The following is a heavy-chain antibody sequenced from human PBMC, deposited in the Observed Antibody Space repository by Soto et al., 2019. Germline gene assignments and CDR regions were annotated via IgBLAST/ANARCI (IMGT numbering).Heavy chain of an antibody. CDR1: GFTFSSCT. D-gene: IGHD2-15*01. Sequence: EVHLVESGGGLVKPGGSLRLSCAVSGFTFSSCTMNWVRQAPGKGLGWVSSISPSTSHIYYADSVKGRFTISRDNAKNPLFLQMNSLRAEETAVYYCSGCSGGACHQNYGMDVWGQGTTVTVSS. CDR2: ISPSTSHI. V-gene: IGHV3-21*01. CDR3: SGCSGGACHQNYGMDV. J-gene: IGHJ6*02.